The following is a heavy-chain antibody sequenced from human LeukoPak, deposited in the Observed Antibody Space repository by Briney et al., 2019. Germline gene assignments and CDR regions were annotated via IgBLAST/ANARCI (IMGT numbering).Heavy chain of an antibody. J-gene: IGHJ6*02. CDR1: GGSFSGYY. V-gene: IGHV4-34*01. CDR3: ARGPREYNWNDDNYYYYGMDV. D-gene: IGHD1-20*01. Sequence: SETLSLTCAVYGGSFSGYYWSWIRQPPGKGLEWIGEINHSGSTNYNPSLKSRVTISVDTSKNQFSLKLSSVTAADTAVYYCARGPREYNWNDDNYYYYGMDVWGQGTTVTVSS. CDR2: INHSGST.